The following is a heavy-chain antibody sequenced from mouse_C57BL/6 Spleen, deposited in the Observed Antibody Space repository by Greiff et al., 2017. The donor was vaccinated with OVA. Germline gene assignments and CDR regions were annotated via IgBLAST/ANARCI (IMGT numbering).Heavy chain of an antibody. CDR3: ARDGDGGFDY. CDR1: GFTFSDYY. CDR2: INYDGSST. D-gene: IGHD3-3*01. Sequence: EVKLMESEGGLVQPGSSMKLSCTASGFTFSDYYMAWVRQVPEKGLEWVANINYDGSSTYYLDSLKSRFIISRDNAKNILYLQMSSLKSEDTATYYCARDGDGGFDYWGQGTTLTVSS. V-gene: IGHV5-16*01. J-gene: IGHJ2*01.